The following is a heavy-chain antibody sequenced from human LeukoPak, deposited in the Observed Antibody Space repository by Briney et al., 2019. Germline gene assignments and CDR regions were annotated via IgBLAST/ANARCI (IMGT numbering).Heavy chain of an antibody. CDR3: ARGRSANWGCDY. CDR1: GFTFSSYG. D-gene: IGHD7-27*01. Sequence: GRSLRLSCAASGFTFSSYGMHWVRQPPGKGLEWVAVIWYDGSNKYYADSVKGRFTISRDNSKNTLYLQRDSLRAEETAVYYCARGRSANWGCDYWGQGTLVSVSS. J-gene: IGHJ4*02. CDR2: IWYDGSNK. V-gene: IGHV3-33*01.